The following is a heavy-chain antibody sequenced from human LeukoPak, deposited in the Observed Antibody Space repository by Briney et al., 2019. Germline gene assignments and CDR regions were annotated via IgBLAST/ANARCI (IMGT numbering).Heavy chain of an antibody. D-gene: IGHD3-3*01. J-gene: IGHJ6*02. V-gene: IGHV4-34*01. Sequence: PSETLSLTCAVYGGSFSGYYWSWIRQPPGKGLEWIGEINHSGSTNYNPSLKSRVTISVDTSKNQFSLKLSSVTAADTAVYYCARGGGQGGAIFEAEPANYYYGMDVWGQGTTVTVSS. CDR1: GGSFSGYY. CDR2: INHSGST. CDR3: ARGGGQGGAIFEAEPANYYYGMDV.